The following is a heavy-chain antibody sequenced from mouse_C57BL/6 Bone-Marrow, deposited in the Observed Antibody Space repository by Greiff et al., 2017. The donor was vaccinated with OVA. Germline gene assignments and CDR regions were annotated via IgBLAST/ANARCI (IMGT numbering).Heavy chain of an antibody. Sequence: EVQGVESGGGLVQPGGSLKLSCAASGFTFSDYYMYWVRQTPEKRLEWVAYISNGGGSTYYPDTVKGRFTISRDNAKNTLYLQMSRLKSEDTAMYYCARHDPYYYGSSYWGQGTTLTVSS. D-gene: IGHD1-1*01. CDR3: ARHDPYYYGSSY. CDR1: GFTFSDYY. CDR2: ISNGGGST. J-gene: IGHJ2*01. V-gene: IGHV5-12*01.